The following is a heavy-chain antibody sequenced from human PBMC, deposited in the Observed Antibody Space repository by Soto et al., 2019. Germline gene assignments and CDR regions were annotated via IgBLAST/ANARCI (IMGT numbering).Heavy chain of an antibody. D-gene: IGHD3-3*01. CDR3: AHSSAYYDFWSGYQYYFDY. V-gene: IGHV2-5*01. CDR2: IYWNDDK. CDR1: GFSLSTSGVG. Sequence: SGPTLVNPTQTLTLTCTFSGFSLSTSGVGVGWIRQPPGKALEWLALIYWNDDKRYSPSLKSRLTITKDTSKNQVVLTMTNMDPVDTATYYCAHSSAYYDFWSGYQYYFDYWGQGTLVTVSS. J-gene: IGHJ4*02.